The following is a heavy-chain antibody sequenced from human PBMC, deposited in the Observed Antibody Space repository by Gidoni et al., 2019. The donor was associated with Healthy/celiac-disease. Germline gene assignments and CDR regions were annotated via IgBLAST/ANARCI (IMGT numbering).Heavy chain of an antibody. CDR1: GGSISSSSYY. Sequence: QLQLQESGPGLVKPSETLSLTCTVSGGSISSSSYYWGWIRQPPGKGLEGIGSIYYSGSTYYNPSLKGRVTISVDTSKNQFALKLSSVTAADTAVYYWASLVSGSYRAYYYYYMDVWGKGTTVTVSS. CDR2: IYYSGST. CDR3: ASLVSGSYRAYYYYYMDV. J-gene: IGHJ6*03. D-gene: IGHD3-16*02. V-gene: IGHV4-39*01.